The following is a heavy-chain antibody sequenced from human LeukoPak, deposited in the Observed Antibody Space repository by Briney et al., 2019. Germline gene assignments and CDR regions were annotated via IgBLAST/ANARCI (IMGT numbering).Heavy chain of an antibody. CDR3: AKDYFPAYGNYFDY. CDR1: GFTFSSYA. J-gene: IGHJ4*02. V-gene: IGHV3-23*01. Sequence: GGSLRLSCAASGFTFSSYAMSWVRQAPGKGLEWGSAISGSGGSTYYADSVKGRFTISRDNSKNTLYLQMNSLRAEDTAVYYCAKDYFPAYGNYFDYWGQGTLVTVSS. CDR2: ISGSGGST. D-gene: IGHD3-16*01.